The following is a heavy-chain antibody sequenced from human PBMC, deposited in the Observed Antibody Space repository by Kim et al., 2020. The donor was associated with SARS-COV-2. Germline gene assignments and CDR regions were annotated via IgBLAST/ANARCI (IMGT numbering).Heavy chain of an antibody. D-gene: IGHD3-22*01. CDR2: ISSSSSTI. CDR1: GFTFSSYS. J-gene: IGHJ5*02. Sequence: GGSLRLSCAASGFTFSSYSMNWVRQAPGKGLEWVSYISSSSSTIYYADSVKGRFTISRDNAKNSLYLQMNSLRAEDTAVYYCANLFYDSSENWFDPWGQGTLVTVSS. CDR3: ANLFYDSSENWFDP. V-gene: IGHV3-48*04.